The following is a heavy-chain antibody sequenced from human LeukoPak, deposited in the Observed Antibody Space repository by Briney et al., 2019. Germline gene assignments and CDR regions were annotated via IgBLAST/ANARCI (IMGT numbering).Heavy chain of an antibody. V-gene: IGHV4-61*02. D-gene: IGHD2-21*02. CDR3: AKLAYCGGDCIYNWFDP. CDR2: IYTSGST. CDR1: GGSISSGSYY. Sequence: PSETLSLTCTVSGGSISSGSYYWSWIRQPAGKGLEWIGRIYTSGSTNYNPSLKSRVTISVDTSKNQFSLKLSSVTAADTAVYYCAKLAYCGGDCIYNWFDPWGQGTLVTVSS. J-gene: IGHJ5*02.